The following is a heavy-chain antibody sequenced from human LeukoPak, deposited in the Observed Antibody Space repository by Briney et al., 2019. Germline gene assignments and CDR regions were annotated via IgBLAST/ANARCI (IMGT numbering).Heavy chain of an antibody. V-gene: IGHV1-18*01. Sequence: ASVKVSCKASGYTFTSYGISWVRQAPGQGLEWMGWISAYNGNTNYAQKLQGRVTMTTDTSTSTAYMELRSLRSDDTAVYYCAREPGTFSRYQLPNWFDPWGQGTLVTVSS. CDR3: AREPGTFSRYQLPNWFDP. CDR1: GYTFTSYG. J-gene: IGHJ5*02. D-gene: IGHD2-2*01. CDR2: ISAYNGNT.